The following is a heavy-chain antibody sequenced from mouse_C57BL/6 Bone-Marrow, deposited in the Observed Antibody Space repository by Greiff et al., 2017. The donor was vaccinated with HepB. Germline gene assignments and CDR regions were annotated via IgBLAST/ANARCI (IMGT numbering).Heavy chain of an antibody. V-gene: IGHV1-50*01. J-gene: IGHJ2*01. Sequence: QVQLQQPGAELVKPGASVKLSCKASGYTFTSYWMQWVKQRPGQGLEWIGEIDPSDSYTNYNQKFKGKATLTVDTSSSTAYMQLSSLTSEAAAVYYCARWPLDYWGQGTTLTVSS. CDR3: ARWPLDY. CDR2: IDPSDSYT. CDR1: GYTFTSYW.